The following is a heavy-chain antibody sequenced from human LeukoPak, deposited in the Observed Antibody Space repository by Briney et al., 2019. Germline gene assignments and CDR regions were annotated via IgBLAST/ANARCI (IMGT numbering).Heavy chain of an antibody. CDR1: GFSISRGFY. CDR3: ARGIVATMGYYYYMDV. V-gene: IGHV4-38-2*02. D-gene: IGHD5-12*01. Sequence: SETLSLTCSVSGFSISRGFYWGWIRQPPGKGLEWIGSIYYSGSTYYNPSLKSRVTISVDTSKNQFSLKLSSVTAADTAVYYCARGIVATMGYYYYMDVWGKGTTVTVSS. J-gene: IGHJ6*03. CDR2: IYYSGST.